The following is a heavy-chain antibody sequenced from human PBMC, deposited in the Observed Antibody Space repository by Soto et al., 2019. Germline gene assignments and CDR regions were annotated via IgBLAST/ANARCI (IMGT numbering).Heavy chain of an antibody. CDR3: ARSFDFWSGYYFSY. V-gene: IGHV2-5*02. J-gene: IGHJ4*02. CDR1: GFSLSTRVVA. CDR2: IFWDDDK. D-gene: IGHD3-3*01. Sequence: GPTLVNPTHTLAMTFTFSGFSLSTRVVAVGWIRQAPRKAPEWLAFIFWDDDKRYSPSMENRLTITKDTSKNQVVLTMNNMDPVDTATYYCARSFDFWSGYYFSYWGRGTLVTVSS.